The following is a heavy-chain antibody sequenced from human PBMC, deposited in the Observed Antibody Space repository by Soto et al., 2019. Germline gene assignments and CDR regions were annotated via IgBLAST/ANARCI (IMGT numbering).Heavy chain of an antibody. CDR1: GFTFSTYW. D-gene: IGHD3-10*01. CDR2: IRGSGGRK. CDR3: AKHPQLWFGEYSH. J-gene: IGHJ4*02. V-gene: IGHV3-23*01. Sequence: GGSLRLSCAASGFTFSTYWMTWVRQAPGKGLEWVSAIRGSGGRKYYVDSVKGRFTISRDNTKNTLYLQMNSLRAEDTAVYYCAKHPQLWFGEYSHWGQGTLVTVSS.